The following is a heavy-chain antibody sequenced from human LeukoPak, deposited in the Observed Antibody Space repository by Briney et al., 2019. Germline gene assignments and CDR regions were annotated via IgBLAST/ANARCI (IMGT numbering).Heavy chain of an antibody. Sequence: GGSLRLSCAASGFTFDDYAMHWVRQAPGKGLEWVSGISWNSGSIGYADSVKGRFTISRDNAKNSLYLQMNSLRAEDTALYYCAKGAITMIVVVQGDAFDIWGQGTMVTVSS. CDR1: GFTFDDYA. V-gene: IGHV3-9*01. CDR2: ISWNSGSI. CDR3: AKGAITMIVVVQGDAFDI. D-gene: IGHD3-22*01. J-gene: IGHJ3*02.